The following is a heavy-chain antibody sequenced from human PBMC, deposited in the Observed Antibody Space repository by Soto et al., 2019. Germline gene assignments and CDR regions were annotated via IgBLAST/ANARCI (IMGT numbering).Heavy chain of an antibody. V-gene: IGHV4-59*01. J-gene: IGHJ6*02. Sequence: SETLSLTCTVSGGSISSYYWSWIRQPPGKGLEWIGYIYYSGSTNYNPSLKSRVTISVDTSKNQFSLKLSSVTAADTAVYYCTRARGLEWLLNYYGMDVWGQGTTVTVSS. CDR3: TRARGLEWLLNYYGMDV. D-gene: IGHD3-3*01. CDR2: IYYSGST. CDR1: GGSISSYY.